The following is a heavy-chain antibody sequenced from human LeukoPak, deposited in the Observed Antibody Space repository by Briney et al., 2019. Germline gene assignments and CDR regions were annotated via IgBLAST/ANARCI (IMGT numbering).Heavy chain of an antibody. CDR1: GFTFSSYW. CDR2: FTSDGSST. J-gene: IGHJ6*02. Sequence: GGSLRLSCAASGFTFSSYWMHWVRQAPGKGLGWVSRFTSDGSSTSYADSVKGRFTISRDNAKNTLYLQMNSLRAEDTAVYYCASAYSSSSYYYGMDVWGQGTTVTVSS. CDR3: ASAYSSSSYYYGMDV. D-gene: IGHD6-6*01. V-gene: IGHV3-74*01.